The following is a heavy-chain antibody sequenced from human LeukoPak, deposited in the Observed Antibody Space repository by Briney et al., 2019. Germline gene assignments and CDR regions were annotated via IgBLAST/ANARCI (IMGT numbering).Heavy chain of an antibody. Sequence: PGGSLRLSCAASGFTFSSYDMPWVRQATGKGLEWVSAIGTAGDTYYPGSVKGRFTISRENAKNSLYLQMNSLRAGDTAVYYCARVDAYSSGWYYFDYWGQGTLVIVSS. V-gene: IGHV3-13*01. CDR2: IGTAGDT. D-gene: IGHD6-19*01. CDR3: ARVDAYSSGWYYFDY. J-gene: IGHJ4*02. CDR1: GFTFSSYD.